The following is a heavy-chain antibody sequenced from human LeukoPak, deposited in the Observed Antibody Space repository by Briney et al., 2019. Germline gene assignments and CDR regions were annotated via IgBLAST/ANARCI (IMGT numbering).Heavy chain of an antibody. J-gene: IGHJ3*02. D-gene: IGHD6-19*01. CDR2: IYPGDSDT. V-gene: IGHV5-51*01. Sequence: GESLKISCKGSGYSFTSYWIGWVRQMPGKGLEWMGIIYPGDSDTRYSPSFQGQVTISADKSISTAYLQWSSLKASDTAMYHCARRAVAGTDAFDIWGQGTMVTVSS. CDR3: ARRAVAGTDAFDI. CDR1: GYSFTSYW.